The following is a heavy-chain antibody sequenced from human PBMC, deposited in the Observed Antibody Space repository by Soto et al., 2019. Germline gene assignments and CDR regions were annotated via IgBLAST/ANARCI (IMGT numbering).Heavy chain of an antibody. CDR2: IRGSGDRT. D-gene: IGHD1-1*01. J-gene: IGHJ3*02. V-gene: IGHV3-23*01. CDR1: GFTLRSYA. CDR3: AKHIFKSERYDFDI. Sequence: GGSLRLSCGASGFTLRSYAMSWVRQTPGKGLEWVAGIRGSGDRTYYADSVKGRFNISRDNSKNTVDLQWSSLRVEDTAVYFCAKHIFKSERYDFDIWGQGTMVTVSS.